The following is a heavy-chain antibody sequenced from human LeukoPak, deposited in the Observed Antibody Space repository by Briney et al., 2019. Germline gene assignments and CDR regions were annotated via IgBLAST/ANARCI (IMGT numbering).Heavy chain of an antibody. D-gene: IGHD3-10*01. CDR3: TTDLYGSGSWWDY. V-gene: IGHV3-15*01. CDR1: GFTFSNAW. J-gene: IGHJ4*02. CDR2: IKSKTDGGTT. Sequence: PGGSLRLSCAASGFTFSNAWMSWVRQAPGKGLEWVGRIKSKTDGGTTDYATPVKGRFTISRDDSKNTLYLQMNSLKTEDTAVYYCTTDLYGSGSWWDYWGQGTLVTVSS.